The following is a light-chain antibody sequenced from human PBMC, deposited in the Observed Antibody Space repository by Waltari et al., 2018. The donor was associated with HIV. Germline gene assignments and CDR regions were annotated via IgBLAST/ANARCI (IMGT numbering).Light chain of an antibody. Sequence: QLAVTQSPSASASLGASVKLTCTLNSAHSTYAIAWHPQQPGKGPRFLLKVKSDGSHIKGDGIPDRFSGSSFGAERYLTITSLRSDDEADYYCQTWGTGIRVFGGGTKLTVL. CDR3: QTWGTGIRV. CDR1: SAHSTYA. CDR2: VKSDGSH. V-gene: IGLV4-69*01. J-gene: IGLJ3*02.